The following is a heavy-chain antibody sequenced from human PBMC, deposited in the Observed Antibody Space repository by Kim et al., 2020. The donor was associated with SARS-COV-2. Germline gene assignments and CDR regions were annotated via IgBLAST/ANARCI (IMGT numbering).Heavy chain of an antibody. V-gene: IGHV4-34*01. J-gene: IGHJ2*01. CDR2: INHSGST. Sequence: GSLSLTCAVYGGSFSGYYWSWIRQPPGKGLEWIGEINHSGSTNYNPSLKSRVTISVDTSKNQFSLKLSSVTAADTAVYYCARVKPNWYFDLWGRGTLVTVSS. CDR3: ARVKPNWYFDL. CDR1: GGSFSGYY.